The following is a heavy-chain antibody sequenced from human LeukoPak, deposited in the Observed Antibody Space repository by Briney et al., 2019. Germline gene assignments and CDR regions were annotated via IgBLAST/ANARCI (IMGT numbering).Heavy chain of an antibody. Sequence: GESLRLSCAASGFTFSSYAMSWVRQAPGKGLEWVSAISGSGGSTYYADSVKGRFTISRDNSKNTLYLQMNSLRAEDTAVYYCAKDSLLVEMATSFDYWGQGTLVTVSA. CDR1: GFTFSSYA. CDR2: ISGSGGST. CDR3: AKDSLLVEMATSFDY. V-gene: IGHV3-23*01. D-gene: IGHD5-24*01. J-gene: IGHJ4*02.